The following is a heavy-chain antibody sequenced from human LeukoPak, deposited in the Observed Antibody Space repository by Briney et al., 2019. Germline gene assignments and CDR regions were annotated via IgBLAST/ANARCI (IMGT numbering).Heavy chain of an antibody. V-gene: IGHV4-59*01. Sequence: PSETLSLTCTVSGGSISSYYWSWIRQPPGKGLEWIGYIYYSGSTNYNPSLKSRVTISVDTSKNQFSLKLSPVTAADTAVYYCARVYYDSSGYYYGDYFDYWGQGTLVTVSS. CDR1: GGSISSYY. CDR3: ARVYYDSSGYYYGDYFDY. CDR2: IYYSGST. D-gene: IGHD3-22*01. J-gene: IGHJ4*02.